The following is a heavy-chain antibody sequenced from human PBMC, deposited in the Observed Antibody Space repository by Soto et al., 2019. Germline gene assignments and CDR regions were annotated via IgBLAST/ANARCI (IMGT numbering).Heavy chain of an antibody. J-gene: IGHJ5*02. V-gene: IGHV1-18*01. Sequence: QVQLVQSGAEVKKPGASVKVSCKASGYTFTSYGISWVRQAPGQGLEWMGWLSAYNGNTNYAQKLQGRVTMTTDTSTSMAYMELRSLRSGDTAVYYCARSSGSAYWFDPWGQVTLVTLSS. CDR2: LSAYNGNT. CDR1: GYTFTSYG. D-gene: IGHD6-6*01. CDR3: ARSSGSAYWFDP.